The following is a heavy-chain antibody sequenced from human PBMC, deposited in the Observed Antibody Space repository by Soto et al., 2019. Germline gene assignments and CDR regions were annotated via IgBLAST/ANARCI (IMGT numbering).Heavy chain of an antibody. CDR1: GSTFSSYC. Sequence: PXGSLRLSCAASGSTFSSYCMSWVRQAPGKGLDWVANIKQDGSEKYYVDSVKGRFTISRDNAKNSLYLQMHSLRAEDTAVYYCARVGSYYDSSGYYSTFDYWGQGTLVTV. CDR3: ARVGSYYDSSGYYSTFDY. CDR2: IKQDGSEK. J-gene: IGHJ4*02. D-gene: IGHD3-22*01. V-gene: IGHV3-7*03.